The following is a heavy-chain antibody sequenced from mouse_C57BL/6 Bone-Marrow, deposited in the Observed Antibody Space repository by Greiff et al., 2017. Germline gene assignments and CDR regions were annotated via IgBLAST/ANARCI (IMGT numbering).Heavy chain of an antibody. CDR3: ARFDYDGIPLFDY. V-gene: IGHV1-64*01. CDR1: GHTFTSYW. J-gene: IGHJ2*01. CDR2: IHPNSGST. D-gene: IGHD2-4*01. Sequence: QVQLQQPGAELVKPGASVKLSCKASGHTFTSYWMHWVKQRPGQGLEWIGMIHPNSGSTNYNEKFKSKATLTVDKSSSTAYMQLSSLTSEDSAVYYCARFDYDGIPLFDYWGQGTTLTVSS.